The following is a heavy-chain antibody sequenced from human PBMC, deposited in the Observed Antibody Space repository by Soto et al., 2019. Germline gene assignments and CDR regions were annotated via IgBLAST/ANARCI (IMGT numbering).Heavy chain of an antibody. Sequence: QVQLQQWGAGLLKPSETLSLTCAVYGGSFSGYYWGWIRQPPGKGLEWIGEINHSGSTNYNPSLKSRVTISVDTSKNQFSLKLSSVTAADTAVYYCARGKDYVWGSYRYRGRYYFDYWGQGTLVTVSS. J-gene: IGHJ4*02. CDR3: ARGKDYVWGSYRYRGRYYFDY. CDR2: INHSGST. D-gene: IGHD3-16*02. V-gene: IGHV4-34*01. CDR1: GGSFSGYY.